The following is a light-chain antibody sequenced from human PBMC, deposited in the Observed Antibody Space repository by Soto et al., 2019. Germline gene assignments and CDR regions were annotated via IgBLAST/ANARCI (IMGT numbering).Light chain of an antibody. J-gene: IGKJ1*01. CDR3: QQYHNWWT. Sequence: EIVLPQSPGTLSVSPGERSTLSCRASQSVSSNLVWYQKKPGQAPRLLIYGASTRVTGIPARFSGSGSGTEFTLTISSLQSEDFAVYYCQQYHNWWTFGQGTKVDIK. CDR2: GAS. V-gene: IGKV3-15*01. CDR1: QSVSSN.